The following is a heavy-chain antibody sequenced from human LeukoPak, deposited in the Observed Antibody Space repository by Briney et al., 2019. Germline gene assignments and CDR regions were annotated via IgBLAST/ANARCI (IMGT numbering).Heavy chain of an antibody. J-gene: IGHJ3*01. Sequence: SETLSLTCTVSGHSIINSYYWGWIRQPPGKALEWIGSIYHTGSTYYNPSLKSRVTISVDTSKNQFSLKLSSVTAADTAVYYCARAGGSCPLWGQGTMVTVSS. CDR1: GHSIINSYY. CDR3: ARAGGSCPL. V-gene: IGHV4-38-2*02. D-gene: IGHD3-10*01. CDR2: IYHTGST.